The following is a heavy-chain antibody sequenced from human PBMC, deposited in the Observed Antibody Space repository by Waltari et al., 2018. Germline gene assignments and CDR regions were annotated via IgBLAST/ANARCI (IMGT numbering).Heavy chain of an antibody. V-gene: IGHV3-7*01. Sequence: EVQLVESGGGLVKTGGSLRLSCGAPGFTFSRYWMSWVRQTPGKGLEWVANINYDGSQKSYADSVKGRFTISRDNAKNSLYLQMNSLRVEDTAVYYCAKSRGFEYWGQGPLITVSS. D-gene: IGHD2-2*01. J-gene: IGHJ4*02. CDR3: AKSRGFEY. CDR1: GFTFSRYW. CDR2: INYDGSQK.